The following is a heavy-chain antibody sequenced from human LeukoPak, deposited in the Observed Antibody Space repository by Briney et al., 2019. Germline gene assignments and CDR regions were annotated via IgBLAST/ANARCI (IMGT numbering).Heavy chain of an antibody. Sequence: GSLRLSCAASGFTFSSYAMHWVRQAPGKGLEWVAVISYDGSNKYYADSVKGRFTISRDNSKNTLYLQMNSLRAEDTAVYYCAKDSPPYYYDSSGYSGYFDYWGQGTLVTVSS. CDR1: GFTFSSYA. J-gene: IGHJ4*02. D-gene: IGHD3-22*01. V-gene: IGHV3-30-3*01. CDR2: ISYDGSNK. CDR3: AKDSPPYYYDSSGYSGYFDY.